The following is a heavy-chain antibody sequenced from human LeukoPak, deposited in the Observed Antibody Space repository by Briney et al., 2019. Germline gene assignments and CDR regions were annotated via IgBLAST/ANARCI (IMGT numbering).Heavy chain of an antibody. Sequence: SETLSLTCTVSGGSISSYYWSWIRQPAGKGLEWIGRIYTSGSTNYNPSLKSRVTMSVDTSKNQFSLKLSSVTAADTAVYYCAREGDYGDYVDYYYYYMDVWGKGTTVTVSS. D-gene: IGHD4-17*01. CDR1: GGSISSYY. J-gene: IGHJ6*03. V-gene: IGHV4-4*07. CDR3: AREGDYGDYVDYYYYYMDV. CDR2: IYTSGST.